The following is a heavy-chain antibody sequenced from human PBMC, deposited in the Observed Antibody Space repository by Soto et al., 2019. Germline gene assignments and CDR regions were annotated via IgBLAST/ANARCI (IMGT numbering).Heavy chain of an antibody. CDR1: GNPFMGNY. Sequence: QVQLVQSGAEVKRPGASVKVSCKTSGNPFMGNYIHWLRQAPGQGFEWLGYISNSGDTRYSQNFQGRVSMTRDTSITTAYMELRGLQSGDTAVYYCAAGGSWYAFWGQGTLVTVSS. CDR2: YISNSGDT. D-gene: IGHD6-13*01. V-gene: IGHV1-2*02. CDR3: AAGGSWYAF. J-gene: IGHJ4*02.